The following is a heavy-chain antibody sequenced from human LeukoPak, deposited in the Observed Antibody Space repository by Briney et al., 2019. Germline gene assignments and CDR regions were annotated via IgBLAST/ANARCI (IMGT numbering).Heavy chain of an antibody. J-gene: IGHJ6*02. CDR3: ARRYYDFWSGYYTFGMDV. D-gene: IGHD3-3*01. Sequence: ASVKVSCKASGYTFTSYGISWVRQAPGQGLEWMGWISAYNGNTNYAQKLQGRVTMTTDTSTSTAYMELRSLRSDGTAVYYCARRYYDFWSGYYTFGMDVWGQGTTVTVSS. CDR2: ISAYNGNT. CDR1: GYTFTSYG. V-gene: IGHV1-18*01.